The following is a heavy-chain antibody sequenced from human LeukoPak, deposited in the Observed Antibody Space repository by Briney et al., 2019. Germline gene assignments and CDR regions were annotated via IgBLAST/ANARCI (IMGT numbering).Heavy chain of an antibody. J-gene: IGHJ4*02. CDR3: ARGEDPYCGGDCYKRAFDY. D-gene: IGHD2-21*02. CDR2: INSDGSST. V-gene: IGHV3-74*01. CDR1: GFTFSSYW. Sequence: GGSLRLYCAASGFTFSSYWMHWVRQAPGKGLVSFSRINSDGSSTSYADSVKGRFTISRDNAKNTLYLQMNSLRAEDTAVYYCARGEDPYCGGDCYKRAFDYWGQGTLVTVSS.